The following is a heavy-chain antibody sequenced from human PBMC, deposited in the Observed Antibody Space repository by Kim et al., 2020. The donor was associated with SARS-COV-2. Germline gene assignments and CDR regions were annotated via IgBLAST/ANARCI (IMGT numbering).Heavy chain of an antibody. CDR3: ARRNYYDSSGYYFP. CDR1: GGSVSSGSYY. J-gene: IGHJ5*02. V-gene: IGHV4-61*01. CDR2: IYYSGST. D-gene: IGHD3-22*01. Sequence: SETLSLTCTVSGGSVSSGSYYWSWIRQPPGKGLEWIGYIYYSGSTNYNPSLKRRVTISVDTSKNQFSLKLSSVTAADTAVYYCARRNYYDSSGYYFPWGQGTLVTVSS.